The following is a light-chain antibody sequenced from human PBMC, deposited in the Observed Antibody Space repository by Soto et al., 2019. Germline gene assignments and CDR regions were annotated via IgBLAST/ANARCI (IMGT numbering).Light chain of an antibody. V-gene: IGKV3-15*01. CDR3: QQYYDWPTWT. CDR2: SAS. Sequence: ETVITQSPATLSVSPGERATLSCTASQSVTTKLAWYKQKPGQAPSLLIYSASTRANGIPARFSGSGSGTEFTLTISGLQSEDFAVYVCQQYYDWPTWTFGQGTKVDIK. J-gene: IGKJ1*01. CDR1: QSVTTK.